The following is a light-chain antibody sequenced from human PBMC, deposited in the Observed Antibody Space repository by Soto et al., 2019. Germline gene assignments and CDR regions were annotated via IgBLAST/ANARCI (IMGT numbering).Light chain of an antibody. J-gene: IGKJ5*01. Sequence: EIVLTQSPGTLSVSRGERATVSCRASQSVSSNLAWHQQKPGQAPRPLLYGQSTRATRNPARFSGSGSGTAFTLTISSLEPEDFALYYRQQRSTWPTFGQGTRLEIK. CDR2: GQS. CDR3: QQRSTWPT. CDR1: QSVSSN. V-gene: IGKV3-11*01.